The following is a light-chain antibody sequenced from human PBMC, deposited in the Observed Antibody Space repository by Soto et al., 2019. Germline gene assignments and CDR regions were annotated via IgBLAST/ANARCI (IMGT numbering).Light chain of an antibody. CDR3: FSFTKDSLRGV. CDR1: NSNIGDYDY. Sequence: QSALTQPASVSGSPGQSITISCTGSNSNIGDYDYVSWYQQHPDKAPKLIIFEVTNRPSGISGRFSGSKSGNTASLTISGLQAEDEADYYCFSFTKDSLRGVFGGGTKVTVL. J-gene: IGLJ3*02. V-gene: IGLV2-14*01. CDR2: EVT.